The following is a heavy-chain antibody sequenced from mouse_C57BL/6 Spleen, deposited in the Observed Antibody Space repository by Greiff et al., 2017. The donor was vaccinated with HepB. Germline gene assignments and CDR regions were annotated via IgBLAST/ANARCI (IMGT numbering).Heavy chain of an antibody. J-gene: IGHJ4*01. D-gene: IGHD2-5*01. Sequence: VKLMESGPGLVQPSQSLSITCTVSGFSLTSYGVHWVRQSPGKGLEWLGVIWSGGSTDYNAAFISRLSISKDNSKSQVFFKMNSLQADDTAIYYCARNPVYSNYGYAMDYWGQGTSVTVSS. CDR2: IWSGGST. CDR3: ARNPVYSNYGYAMDY. V-gene: IGHV2-2*01. CDR1: GFSLTSYG.